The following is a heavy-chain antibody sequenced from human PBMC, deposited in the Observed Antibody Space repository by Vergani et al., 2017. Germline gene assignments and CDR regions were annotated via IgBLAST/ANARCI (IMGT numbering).Heavy chain of an antibody. D-gene: IGHD3-10*01. Sequence: QVQLVQSGAEVKKPGSSVKVSCKASGGTFSSYAISWVRQAPGQGLEWMGRIIPIFGTANYAQKFQGRVTITADESTSTAYMELSSLRSEDTAVYYCAGDPLRGVSGRVLQVDYWGQGTLVTVSS. CDR2: IIPIFGTA. J-gene: IGHJ4*02. CDR1: GGTFSSYA. V-gene: IGHV1-69*18. CDR3: AGDPLRGVSGRVLQVDY.